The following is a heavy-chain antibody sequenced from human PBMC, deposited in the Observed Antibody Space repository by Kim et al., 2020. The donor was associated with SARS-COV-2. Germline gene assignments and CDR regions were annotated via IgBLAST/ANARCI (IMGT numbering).Heavy chain of an antibody. CDR3: AREFYYGSGSYSDY. J-gene: IGHJ4*02. V-gene: IGHV4-59*01. CDR2: IYYSGST. D-gene: IGHD3-10*01. Sequence: SETLSLTCTVSGGSISRYYWSWIRQPPGKGLEWIGYIYYSGSTNYNPSLKSRVTISVDTSKNQFSLKLSSVTAADTAVYYCAREFYYGSGSYSDYWGQGTLVTVSS. CDR1: GGSISRYY.